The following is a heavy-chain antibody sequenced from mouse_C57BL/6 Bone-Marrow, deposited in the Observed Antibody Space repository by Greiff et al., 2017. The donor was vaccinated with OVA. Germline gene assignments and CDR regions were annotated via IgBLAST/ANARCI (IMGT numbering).Heavy chain of an antibody. Sequence: EVQVVESGGGLVKPGGSLKLSCAASGFTFSSYAMSWVRQTPEKRLEWVATISDGGSYTYYPDNVKGRFTISRDNAKNNLYLQMSHLKSEDTAMYYCARDLRYYGPDYWGQGTTLTVSS. CDR3: ARDLRYYGPDY. CDR2: ISDGGSYT. J-gene: IGHJ2*01. V-gene: IGHV5-4*01. D-gene: IGHD1-1*01. CDR1: GFTFSSYA.